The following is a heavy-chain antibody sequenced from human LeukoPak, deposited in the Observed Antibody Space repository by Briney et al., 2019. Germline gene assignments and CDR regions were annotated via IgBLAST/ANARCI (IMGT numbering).Heavy chain of an antibody. D-gene: IGHD3-3*01. Sequence: NPSETLSLTCAVYGGSFSGYYWSWIRQPPGKGLEWIGEINHSGSTNYNPSLKSRVTISVDPSKNQFSLKLSSVTAADTAVYYCATSRVRDFWSGYYGAAFDIWGQGTMVTVSS. CDR2: INHSGST. CDR3: ATSRVRDFWSGYYGAAFDI. V-gene: IGHV4-34*01. CDR1: GGSFSGYY. J-gene: IGHJ3*02.